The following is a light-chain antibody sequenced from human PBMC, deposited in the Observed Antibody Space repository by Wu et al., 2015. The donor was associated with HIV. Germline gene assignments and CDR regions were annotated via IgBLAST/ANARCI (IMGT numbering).Light chain of an antibody. CDR2: AAS. CDR3: QKYNTAPWT. Sequence: DIQMTQSPSSLSASVGDRVTITCRASQGISNYLAWYQQKPGKVPKLLIYAASTSQSGVPSRFSGSGSGTDFTLTISSLQPEDVATYYCQKYNTAPWTFGQGTKGGNQT. V-gene: IGKV1-27*01. CDR1: QGISNY. J-gene: IGKJ1*01.